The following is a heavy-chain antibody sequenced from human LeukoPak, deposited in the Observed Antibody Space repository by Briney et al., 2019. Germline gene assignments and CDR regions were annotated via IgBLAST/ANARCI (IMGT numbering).Heavy chain of an antibody. D-gene: IGHD4-17*01. J-gene: IGHJ2*01. CDR1: GYTFTGYY. CDR3: ARVATADYGDYWYFDL. V-gene: IGHV1-2*02. CDR2: INPNSGGT. Sequence: ASVKVSCKASGYTFTGYYMHWVRQAPGQGLEWMGWINPNSGGTNYAQKFQGRVTMTRDTSISTAYMELSRLRSDDTAVFYCARVATADYGDYWYFDLWGRGTLVTVSS.